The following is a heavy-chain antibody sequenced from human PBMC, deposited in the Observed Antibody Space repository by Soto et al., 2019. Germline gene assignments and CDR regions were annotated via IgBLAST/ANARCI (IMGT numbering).Heavy chain of an antibody. V-gene: IGHV3-7*03. CDR1: GFTFSSYW. CDR2: IKQDGSEK. Sequence: PGGSLRLSCAASGFTFSSYWMSWVRQAPGKGLEWVANIKQDGSEKYYVDSVKGRFTISRDNAKNSLYLQMNSLRAEDTAVYYCAREAVLLWFGGLPGSRVWGQGTTVTVSS. CDR3: AREAVLLWFGGLPGSRV. D-gene: IGHD3-10*01. J-gene: IGHJ6*02.